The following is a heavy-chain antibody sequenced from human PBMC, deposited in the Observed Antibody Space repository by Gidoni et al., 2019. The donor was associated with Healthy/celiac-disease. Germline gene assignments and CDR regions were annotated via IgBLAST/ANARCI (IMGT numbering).Heavy chain of an antibody. CDR1: GFTFSSYW. Sequence: EVQLVESGGGLVQPGGSLRLSCAASGFTFSSYWMSWVRQAPGKGREWVANIKQDGSEKYYVDSVKGRFTISRDNAKNSLYLQMNSLRAEDTAVYYCRTVTTRGGAFDIWGQGTMVTVSS. D-gene: IGHD4-4*01. V-gene: IGHV3-7*01. CDR2: IKQDGSEK. J-gene: IGHJ3*02. CDR3: RTVTTRGGAFDI.